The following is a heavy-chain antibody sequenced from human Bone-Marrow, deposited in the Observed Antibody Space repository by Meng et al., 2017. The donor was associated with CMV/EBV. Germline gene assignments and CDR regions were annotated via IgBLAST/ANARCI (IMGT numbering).Heavy chain of an antibody. Sequence: GESLKISCVASGFDFSSHSMDWVRQAPGRGLEWVSYISPRSSTVDYAETVKGRFTIFRDNAKNTLYLQMSSLRAEDTAVYYCARERVRNFVITTGAARIAAPAGMDVWGQGTTVTVSS. CDR1: GFDFSSHS. CDR3: ARERVRNFVITTGAARIAAPAGMDV. D-gene: IGHD3-10*01. J-gene: IGHJ6*02. CDR2: ISPRSSTV. V-gene: IGHV3-48*04.